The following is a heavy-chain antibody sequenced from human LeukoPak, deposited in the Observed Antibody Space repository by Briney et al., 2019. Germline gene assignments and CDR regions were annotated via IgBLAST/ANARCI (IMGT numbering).Heavy chain of an antibody. Sequence: PSETLSLTCTVSGDSISSYYWSWIRQPPGKGLEWIGYIYYSGSTNYNPSLKSRVTISVDTSKNQFSLKLSSVTAADTAVYYCARGLIMAVAGRGEFHYWGQGTLVTVSS. D-gene: IGHD6-13*01. CDR3: ARGLIMAVAGRGEFHY. V-gene: IGHV4-59*01. J-gene: IGHJ4*02. CDR2: IYYSGST. CDR1: GDSISSYY.